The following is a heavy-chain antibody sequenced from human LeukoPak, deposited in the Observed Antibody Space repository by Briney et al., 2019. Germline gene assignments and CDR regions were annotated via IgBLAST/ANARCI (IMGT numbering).Heavy chain of an antibody. CDR1: GFIFSSYG. V-gene: IGHV3-30*18. Sequence: GGSLRLSCAASGFIFSSYGAHWVRQAPGKGLEWVAVISHDGSSQYYVDSVKGRFTISRDNSKNTLYLQMDSLRAEDTAVYYCAKDGGRASSPDYYYYGMDVWGRGTTVTVSS. CDR3: AKDGGRASSPDYYYYGMDV. D-gene: IGHD2-2*01. J-gene: IGHJ6*02. CDR2: ISHDGSSQ.